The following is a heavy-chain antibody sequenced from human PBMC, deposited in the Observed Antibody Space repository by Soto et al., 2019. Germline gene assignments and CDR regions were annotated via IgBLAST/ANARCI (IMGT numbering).Heavy chain of an antibody. D-gene: IGHD3-22*01. Sequence: APVKVSCKASGYTFTSYGISWVRQAPGQGLEWMGWISDYNGNTNYAQKLQGRVTMTTDTSTSTAYMELRSLRSHDTAVYYCARRRYYYDSSGYHNSFDPRGQGNLVTVSS. CDR2: ISDYNGNT. CDR1: GYTFTSYG. CDR3: ARRRYYYDSSGYHNSFDP. V-gene: IGHV1-18*01. J-gene: IGHJ5*02.